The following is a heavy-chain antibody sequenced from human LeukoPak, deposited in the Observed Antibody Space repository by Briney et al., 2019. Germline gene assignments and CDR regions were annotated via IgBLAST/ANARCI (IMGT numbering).Heavy chain of an antibody. D-gene: IGHD3-10*01. V-gene: IGHV4-59*01. Sequence: PSETLSLTCTVSGGSISSYYWSWIRQPPGKGLEWIGYIYYSGSTNYNPSLKSRVTISVDTSKNQFSLKLSSVTAADTAVYYCARCPTGVRGVRDYGMDVWGQGTTVTVSS. CDR3: ARCPTGVRGVRDYGMDV. J-gene: IGHJ6*02. CDR1: GGSISSYY. CDR2: IYYSGST.